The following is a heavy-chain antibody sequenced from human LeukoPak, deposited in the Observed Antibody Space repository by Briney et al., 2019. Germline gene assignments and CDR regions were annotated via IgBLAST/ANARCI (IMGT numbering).Heavy chain of an antibody. CDR2: INHSGST. CDR1: GFTFSSYA. CDR3: ASGYDSSGYTPYYFDY. Sequence: PGGSLRLSCAASGFTFSSYAMGWVRQAPGKGLEWIGEINHSGSTNYNPSLKSRVTISVDTSKNQFSLKLSSVTAADTAVYYCASGYDSSGYTPYYFDYWGQGTLVTVSS. J-gene: IGHJ4*02. V-gene: IGHV4-34*01. D-gene: IGHD3-22*01.